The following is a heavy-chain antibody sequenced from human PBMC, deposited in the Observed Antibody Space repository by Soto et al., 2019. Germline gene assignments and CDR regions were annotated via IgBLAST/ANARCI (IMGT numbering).Heavy chain of an antibody. CDR2: MSGSSGST. CDR3: AKAGAMLGYCSSATCYLDY. J-gene: IGHJ4*02. V-gene: IGHV3-23*01. Sequence: GGSLRLSCAASGFTFSNYAMSWVRQAPGKGLEWVSTMSGSSGSTYYADSVKGRFTISRDNSKNTLFLQMNSLRAEDTALYYCAKAGAMLGYCSSATCYLDYWGRGTLVTVSS. CDR1: GFTFSNYA. D-gene: IGHD2-2*01.